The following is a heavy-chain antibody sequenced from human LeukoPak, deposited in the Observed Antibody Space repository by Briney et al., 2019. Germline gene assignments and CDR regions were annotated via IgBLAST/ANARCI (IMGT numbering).Heavy chain of an antibody. CDR1: GFTFSSYW. CDR2: INSDGSST. Sequence: PGGSLRLSCAASGFTFSSYWMHRVRQAPGKGLVWVSRINSDGSSTSYADSVKGRFTISRDNAKNTLYLQMNSLRAEDTAVYYCARDPFGDYDTNYWGQGTLVTVSS. CDR3: ARDPFGDYDTNY. V-gene: IGHV3-74*01. J-gene: IGHJ4*02. D-gene: IGHD3-22*01.